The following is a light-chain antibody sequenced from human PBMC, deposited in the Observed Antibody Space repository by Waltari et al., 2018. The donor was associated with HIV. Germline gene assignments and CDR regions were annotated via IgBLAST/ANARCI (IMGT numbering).Light chain of an antibody. V-gene: IGLV2-14*03. J-gene: IGLJ1*01. CDR2: DVS. CDR1: SSDVGGYNY. Sequence: QSALTQPASVSGSPGQSITISCTGTSSDVGGYNYVSWYQQHPGKAPKLMIYDVSNRPSGVSNRFSGSKSGNQASLTISGLQAEDEADYYCSSYTSSNTLPYVFGTGTKVTVL. CDR3: SSYTSSNTLPYV.